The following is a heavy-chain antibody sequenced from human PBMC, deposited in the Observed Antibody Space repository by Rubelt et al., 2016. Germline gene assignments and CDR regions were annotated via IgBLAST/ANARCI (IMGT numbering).Heavy chain of an antibody. Sequence: PGDSVKVSCKASGYTFSSYAIHWVRQAPGQSLKWMGGINAGYGDTRYSPTFQGRLTITRDTSATTAYMELSSLRSEDTAVYYCARDGYYYESDTTSNYFEGWFDPWGQGTLVTVSS. J-gene: IGHJ5*02. CDR1: GYTFSSYA. CDR3: ARDGYYYESDTTSNYFEGWFDP. D-gene: IGHD3-22*01. V-gene: IGHV1-3*01. CDR2: INAGYGDT.